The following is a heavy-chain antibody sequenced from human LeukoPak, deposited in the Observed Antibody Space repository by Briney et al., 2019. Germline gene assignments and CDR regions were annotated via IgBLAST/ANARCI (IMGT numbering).Heavy chain of an antibody. J-gene: IGHJ5*02. Sequence: SETLSLTCTLSGGSISSYYGSWIRQPPGKGLEWIGYIYYSGSTNYNPSLKSRVTISVDTSKNQFSLKMSSVTAADTAVYYCARSVVVVPATSAEFDAWGQGTLVTVYS. CDR3: ARSVVVVPATSAEFDA. CDR1: GGSISSYY. D-gene: IGHD2-2*01. V-gene: IGHV4-59*08. CDR2: IYYSGST.